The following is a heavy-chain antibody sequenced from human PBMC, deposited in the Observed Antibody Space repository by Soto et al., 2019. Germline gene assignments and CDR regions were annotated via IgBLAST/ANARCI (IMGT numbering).Heavy chain of an antibody. Sequence: QLQLQESGPGLVKPSETLSLTCTVSGDSVSSSNYYWGWIRQPPGKGLEWIGSVYYSGSTYYNPSLKSRVTMSVDTSKNQFSLKLSSVTAADAAVYYCARHPTFSGWEYYFDYWGQGTAVTVSS. D-gene: IGHD6-19*01. CDR3: ARHPTFSGWEYYFDY. J-gene: IGHJ4*02. CDR2: VYYSGST. V-gene: IGHV4-39*01. CDR1: GDSVSSSNYY.